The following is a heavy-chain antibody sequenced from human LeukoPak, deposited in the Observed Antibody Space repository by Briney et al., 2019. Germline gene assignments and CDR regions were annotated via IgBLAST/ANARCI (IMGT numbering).Heavy chain of an antibody. CDR2: ISGSGGNT. Sequence: GGSLRLSCAASGFTFSSYAINWVRQAPGKGLEWVSAISGSGGNTYYADSVKGRFTISRDNSKNTLYLQVNSLRAEDTAVYYCAKDHVYYDSSGYFDYWGQGTLVTVSS. D-gene: IGHD3-22*01. V-gene: IGHV3-23*01. CDR3: AKDHVYYDSSGYFDY. CDR1: GFTFSSYA. J-gene: IGHJ4*02.